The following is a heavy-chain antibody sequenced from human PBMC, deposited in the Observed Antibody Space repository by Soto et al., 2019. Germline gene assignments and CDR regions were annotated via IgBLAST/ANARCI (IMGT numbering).Heavy chain of an antibody. Sequence: PGGSIRLSCAASGLNVADSYEGWVRQAPGKGLQFVSVIHESGYTYYDDSVEGRFTISRHNSENTVFLQMSSLRGDDTAVYYCARVARDSRVYDYFFDSWGQGT. CDR3: ARVARDSRVYDYFFDS. J-gene: IGHJ4*02. CDR2: IHESGYT. V-gene: IGHV3-53*04. D-gene: IGHD3-22*01. CDR1: GLNVADSY.